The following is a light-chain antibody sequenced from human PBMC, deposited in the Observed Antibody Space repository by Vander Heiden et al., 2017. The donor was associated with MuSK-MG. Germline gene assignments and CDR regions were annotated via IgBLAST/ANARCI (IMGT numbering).Light chain of an antibody. V-gene: IGKV1-39*01. Sequence: DIQTTQSPSSLSASVGDRVTLTCRASPRISSYLKWYQQKPGKAPKLLIYAASSWQSGVPSRFSGSGSGTDFTLTISRLQPEEFATYYCQQSDSRLWTFGQGTKVEIK. CDR3: QQSDSRLWT. J-gene: IGKJ1*01. CDR1: PRISSY. CDR2: AAS.